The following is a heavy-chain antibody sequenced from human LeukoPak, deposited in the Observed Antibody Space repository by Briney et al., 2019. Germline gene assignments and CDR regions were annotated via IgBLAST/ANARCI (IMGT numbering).Heavy chain of an antibody. J-gene: IGHJ4*02. D-gene: IGHD3-22*01. CDR3: TKDSSAYYDSSGYN. V-gene: IGHV4-4*02. Sequence: SGTLTLTCAVSGGSISSSNWWSWVRQPPGKGLEWIGEIYHSGSTNYNPSLKSRVTISVDKSKNQFSLKLSSVTAADTAVYYCTKDSSAYYDSSGYNWGQGTLVTVSS. CDR2: IYHSGST. CDR1: GGSISSSNW.